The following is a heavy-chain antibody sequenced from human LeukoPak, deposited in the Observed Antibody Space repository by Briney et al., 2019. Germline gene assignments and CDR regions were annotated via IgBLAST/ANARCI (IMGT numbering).Heavy chain of an antibody. CDR1: GGSISSGSYY. D-gene: IGHD6-13*01. CDR3: ARHLGRERSSWPTHFDY. Sequence: SETLSLTCTVSGGSISSGSYYWSWIRQPAGKGLEWIGRIYTSGSTNYNPSLKSRVTISVDTSKNQFSLKLSSVTAADTAVYYCARHLGRERSSWPTHFDYWGQGTPVTVSS. V-gene: IGHV4-61*02. CDR2: IYTSGST. J-gene: IGHJ4*02.